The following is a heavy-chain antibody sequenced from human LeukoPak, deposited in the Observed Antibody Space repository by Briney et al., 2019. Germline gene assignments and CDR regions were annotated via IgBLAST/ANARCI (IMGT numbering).Heavy chain of an antibody. Sequence: SETLSLTCAVYGGSFSGYYWSWIRQPPGKGLEWIGEINYSGSTNYNPSLKSRVTISVDTSKNQFSLKLSSVTAADTAVYYCARQYYDILTGYRSASDYWGQGTLVTVSS. V-gene: IGHV4-34*01. D-gene: IGHD3-9*01. J-gene: IGHJ4*02. CDR2: INYSGST. CDR3: ARQYYDILTGYRSASDY. CDR1: GGSFSGYY.